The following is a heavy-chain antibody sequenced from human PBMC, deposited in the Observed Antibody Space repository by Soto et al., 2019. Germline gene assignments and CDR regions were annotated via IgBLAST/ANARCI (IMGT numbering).Heavy chain of an antibody. J-gene: IGHJ5*02. CDR2: IIPIFGTA. D-gene: IGHD4-4*01. Sequence: GASVKVSCKASGGTFSSYAISWVRQAPGQGLEWMGGIIPIFGTANYAQKFQGRVTITADESTSTAYMELSSLRSEDTAVYYCANTVTTKVGKLNWFDPWGQGTLVTVSS. CDR3: ANTVTTKVGKLNWFDP. V-gene: IGHV1-69*13. CDR1: GGTFSSYA.